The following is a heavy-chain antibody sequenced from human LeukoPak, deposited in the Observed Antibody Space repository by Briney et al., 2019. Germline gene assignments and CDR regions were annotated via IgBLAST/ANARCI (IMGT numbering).Heavy chain of an antibody. D-gene: IGHD6-13*01. Sequence: GSSVKVSCKTSGGTFSTYAITWVRQPPGQGLEWMGGIIPMFGTANYAQKFQDRVTITADKSTSTAYMELSSLRSEDTAVYYCARVVGLTGYSSTWYSGYYYYMDVWGKGTTVTVSS. CDR2: IIPMFGTA. CDR1: GGTFSTYA. CDR3: ARVVGLTGYSSTWYSGYYYYMDV. J-gene: IGHJ6*03. V-gene: IGHV1-69*06.